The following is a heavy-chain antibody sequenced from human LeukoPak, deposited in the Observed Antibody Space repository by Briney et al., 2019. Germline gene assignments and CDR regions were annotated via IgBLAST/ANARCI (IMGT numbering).Heavy chain of an antibody. CDR3: ARVVEAGVSDYDFWSGYYGGSNYYYYMDV. Sequence: ASVKVSCKASGYTFTSYGISWVRQAPGQGLEWMGWISAYNGNTNYAQKLQGRVTMTTDTSTSTAYMELRSLRSDDTAVYYCARVVEAGVSDYDFWSGYYGGSNYYYYMDVWGKGTTVTVSS. V-gene: IGHV1-18*01. CDR1: GYTFTSYG. D-gene: IGHD3-3*01. J-gene: IGHJ6*03. CDR2: ISAYNGNT.